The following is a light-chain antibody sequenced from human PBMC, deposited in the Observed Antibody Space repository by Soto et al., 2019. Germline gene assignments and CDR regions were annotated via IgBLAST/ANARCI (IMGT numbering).Light chain of an antibody. V-gene: IGLV1-40*01. J-gene: IGLJ2*01. CDR1: SSNLGAGFD. CDR3: QSYDNELKVL. Sequence: QSVLSQPPSVSGAPGQKVTISRTGNSSNLGAGFDVHWYQQLPQRAPRLLIFGNSIRPSGVPDRFSGSKSGTSASLTISGLQAEDEADYYCQSYDNELKVLFGGGTKVTVL. CDR2: GNS.